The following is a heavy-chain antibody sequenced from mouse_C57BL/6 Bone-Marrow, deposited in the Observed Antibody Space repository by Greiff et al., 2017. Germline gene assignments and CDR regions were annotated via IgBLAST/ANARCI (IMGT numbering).Heavy chain of an antibody. Sequence: DVQLLESGGGLVKPGGSLKLSCAASGFTFSDYGMHWVRQAPEKGLEWIAYISRGSSTIYYADTVKGRFTLSRDNAKNTLFMQMTSLRSDDTAMYYCARGRMDYWGQGTSVTVSS. CDR2: ISRGSSTI. V-gene: IGHV5-17*01. CDR1: GFTFSDYG. J-gene: IGHJ4*01. CDR3: ARGRMDY.